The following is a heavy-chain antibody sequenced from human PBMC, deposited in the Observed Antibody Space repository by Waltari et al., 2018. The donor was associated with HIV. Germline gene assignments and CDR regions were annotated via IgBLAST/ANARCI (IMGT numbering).Heavy chain of an antibody. V-gene: IGHV3-9*01. CDR1: GFTLNNNV. D-gene: IGHD1-1*01. CDR3: AKDNAPGSIDY. Sequence: EVQLVESGGGLIQPGRSLRISCAASGFTLNNNVMHWVRQIPGKVLVWVSGSTGNSGRVDYADSVKGRFTVSRDNAKNSLYLQMDSLKTEDTALYYCAKDNAPGSIDYWGQGTLVTVSS. J-gene: IGHJ4*02. CDR2: STGNSGRV.